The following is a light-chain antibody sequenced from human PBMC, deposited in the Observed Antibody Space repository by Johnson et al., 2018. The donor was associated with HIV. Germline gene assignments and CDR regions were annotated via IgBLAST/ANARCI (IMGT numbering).Light chain of an antibody. CDR1: SSNVGSSF. CDR3: GTWDSSLSAL. V-gene: IGLV1-51*02. Sequence: QSVLTQPPSVSAAPGQTVTISCSGSSSNVGSSFVSWYQQLPGTAPKLLIFENDKRPSGIPDRFSGSKSGTSATLGITGLPAGDEADYYCGTWDSSLSALFGTGTKVTVL. J-gene: IGLJ1*01. CDR2: END.